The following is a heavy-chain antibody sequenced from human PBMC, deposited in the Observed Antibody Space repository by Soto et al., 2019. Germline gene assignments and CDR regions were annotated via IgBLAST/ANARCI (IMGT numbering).Heavy chain of an antibody. CDR1: GGTFSSYA. CDR3: AREGAAAEVGWFDP. D-gene: IGHD6-13*01. J-gene: IGHJ5*02. CDR2: IIPIFGTA. Sequence: SVKVSCKASGGTFSSYAISWVRQAPGQGLEWMGGIIPIFGTANYAQKFQGRVTITADESTSTAYMELSSLRSEDTAVYYCAREGAAAEVGWFDPWGQGXLVTVYS. V-gene: IGHV1-69*13.